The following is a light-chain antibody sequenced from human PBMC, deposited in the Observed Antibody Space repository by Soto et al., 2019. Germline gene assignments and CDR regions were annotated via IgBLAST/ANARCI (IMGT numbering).Light chain of an antibody. J-gene: IGKJ2*01. CDR2: GAS. CDR1: QSVSSN. CDR3: QQYGTSPYT. Sequence: ERVMTQSPATLSVSPGERATLSCRASQSVSSNLAWYQQKPGQAPRLLIYGASTRATGIPARFSGSGSGTEFTLTISSLQSEDFAVYYCQQYGTSPYTFGQGTKLEI. V-gene: IGKV3-15*01.